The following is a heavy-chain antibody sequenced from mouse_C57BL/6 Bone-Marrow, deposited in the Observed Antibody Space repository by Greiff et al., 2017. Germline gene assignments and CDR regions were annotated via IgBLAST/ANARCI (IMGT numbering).Heavy chain of an antibody. CDR1: GYTFTSYW. CDR3: ATGGWFAY. J-gene: IGHJ3*01. CDR2: IDPSDSYT. Sequence: QVQLQQPGAELVKPGASVKLSCKASGYTFTSYWMQWVKQRPGQGLEWIGEIDPSDSYTNYNQKLKGKATLTVDTSSSTAYMQLSSLTSEDAAVYYCATGGWFAYWGQGALVTVSA. V-gene: IGHV1-50*01.